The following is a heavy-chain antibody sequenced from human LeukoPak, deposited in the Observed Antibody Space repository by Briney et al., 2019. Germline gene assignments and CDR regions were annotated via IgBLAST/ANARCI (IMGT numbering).Heavy chain of an antibody. D-gene: IGHD6-19*01. CDR3: ARGQIAVAGSAFDI. V-gene: IGHV1-2*04. CDR1: GYTFTGYY. Sequence: GASVKVSCKASGYTFTGYYMHWVRQAPGQGLEWMGWINPNCGGTNYAQKFQGWVTMTRDTSISTAYMELSRLRSDDTAVYYCARGQIAVAGSAFDIWGQGTMVTVSS. J-gene: IGHJ3*02. CDR2: INPNCGGT.